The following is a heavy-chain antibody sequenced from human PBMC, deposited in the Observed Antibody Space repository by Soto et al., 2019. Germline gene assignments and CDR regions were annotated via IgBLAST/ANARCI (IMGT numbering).Heavy chain of an antibody. CDR1: GLTFSSYA. Sequence: GGSLRLSCAASGLTFSSYAMTWVRQAPGKGLEWVSGITGSGGGIYHADSVRGRFTISRDNSKNTLYLQMNSLRAEDTAVYYCARDQGYCTGGTCYSGGFDSWGQGTLVTVSS. J-gene: IGHJ4*02. CDR3: ARDQGYCTGGTCYSGGFDS. D-gene: IGHD2-15*01. V-gene: IGHV3-23*01. CDR2: ITGSGGGI.